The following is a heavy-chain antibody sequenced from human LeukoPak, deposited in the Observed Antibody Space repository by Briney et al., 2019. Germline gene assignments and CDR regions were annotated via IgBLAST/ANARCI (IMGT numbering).Heavy chain of an antibody. V-gene: IGHV3-33*03. Sequence: GSLRLSCAASGFTFSSYGMHWVRPAPGKGLEGVAGIWYDGSNKYYADSVKGRFTISRDNAKNSLYLQMNSLRAEDTALCYCAKDIGIAVAGTGGFDYWGQGTLVTVSS. CDR2: IWYDGSNK. CDR3: AKDIGIAVAGTGGFDY. CDR1: GFTFSSYG. J-gene: IGHJ4*02. D-gene: IGHD6-19*01.